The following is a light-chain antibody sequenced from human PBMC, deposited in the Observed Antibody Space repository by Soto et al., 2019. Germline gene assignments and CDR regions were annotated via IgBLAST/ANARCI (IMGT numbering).Light chain of an antibody. Sequence: DIQMTQSPSTLSGSVGDRVTITCXASQTISSWLAWYQQKPGKAPKLLIYKASTLKSGVPSRFSGSGSGTEFTLTISSLQPDDFATYYCQHYNSYSEAFGQGTKV. CDR1: QTISSW. CDR3: QHYNSYSEA. V-gene: IGKV1-5*03. J-gene: IGKJ1*01. CDR2: KAS.